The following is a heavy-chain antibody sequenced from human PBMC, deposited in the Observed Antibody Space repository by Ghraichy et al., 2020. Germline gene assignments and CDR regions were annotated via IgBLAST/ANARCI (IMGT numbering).Heavy chain of an antibody. Sequence: GSLRLSCAVFGDSISTNNVNWWTWVRQPPGKGLEWIGEIYHVGFSHYNPSLKTRLTMSVDKSMNQVSLRLNSVTAADTAVYYCARVDGPGSFFDYWGQGLLVTVSS. CDR2: IYHVGFS. CDR1: GDSISTNNVNW. V-gene: IGHV4-4*02. D-gene: IGHD3-10*01. CDR3: ARVDGPGSFFDY. J-gene: IGHJ4*02.